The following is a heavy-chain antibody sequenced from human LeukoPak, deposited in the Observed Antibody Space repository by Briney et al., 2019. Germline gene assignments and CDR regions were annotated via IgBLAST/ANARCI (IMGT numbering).Heavy chain of an antibody. J-gene: IGHJ5*02. V-gene: IGHV4-31*03. CDR1: GGSIISGGYY. CDR2: IYYSGTT. D-gene: IGHD2-21*02. Sequence: SETLSLTCTVSGGSIISGGYYWSWIRQHPGKGLEWIGYIYYSGTTYSNPSLKSRVTISVDTSKNQFSLKLYSVTAADTAVYYCARVAYCGGDCYSRFDPWGQGTLVTVSS. CDR3: ARVAYCGGDCYSRFDP.